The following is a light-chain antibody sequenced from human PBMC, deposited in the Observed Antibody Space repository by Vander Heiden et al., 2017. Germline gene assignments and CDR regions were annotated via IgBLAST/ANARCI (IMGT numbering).Light chain of an antibody. CDR1: RGHSSYA. Sequence: QLVLPQSPSASASLGASVKLPCTLSRGHSSYAIAWHQQQPEKGPRDLMKLNSDGSHSKGDGIPDRFSGSSSGAERYLTISSRQAEEEADYYCQTGGTGIHRVFGGGTKLTVL. CDR3: QTGGTGIHRV. J-gene: IGLJ3*02. V-gene: IGLV4-69*01. CDR2: LNSDGSH.